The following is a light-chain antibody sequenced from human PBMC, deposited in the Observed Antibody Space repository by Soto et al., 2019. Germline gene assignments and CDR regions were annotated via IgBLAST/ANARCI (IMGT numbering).Light chain of an antibody. CDR1: SSDVGGYNY. CDR3: CSYAGSYNLV. Sequence: QSALTQPRSVSGSPGQSVTISCTGTSSDVGGYNYVSWYQQQHPGKAPKLMIYDVNMRPSGVPDRFSGSKSGNTASLTISGLQAEDEADYYCCSYAGSYNLVFGGGTKLTVL. CDR2: DVN. V-gene: IGLV2-11*01. J-gene: IGLJ2*01.